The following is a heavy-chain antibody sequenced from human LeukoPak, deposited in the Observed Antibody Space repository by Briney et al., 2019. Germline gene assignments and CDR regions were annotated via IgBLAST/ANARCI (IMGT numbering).Heavy chain of an antibody. CDR3: ARDSRYYDFWSGYVDY. CDR2: IYTGGNT. D-gene: IGHD3-3*01. CDR1: GGSISFYY. J-gene: IGHJ4*02. Sequence: PSETLSLTCTVSGGSISFYYWTWIRQSAGKGLGWIGRIYTGGNTNYNTSLKGRATLSIDTSKNQFSLMLTSVTAADTAVYYCARDSRYYDFWSGYVDYWGQGILVTVSS. V-gene: IGHV4-4*07.